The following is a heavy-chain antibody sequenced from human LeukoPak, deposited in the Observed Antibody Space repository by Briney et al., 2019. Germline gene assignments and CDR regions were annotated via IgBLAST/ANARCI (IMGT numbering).Heavy chain of an antibody. CDR2: IIGGAGST. CDR3: AHGAMYQLDY. Sequence: GGSLRLSCAASGFSFSSHGMSWVRQAPGKGLEWVSGIIGGAGSTYYADSVKGRFTISGDNSKNTLFLQMNSLRAEGTAVYYCAHGAMYQLDYWGQGTLVTVSS. D-gene: IGHD2-2*01. J-gene: IGHJ4*02. V-gene: IGHV3-23*01. CDR1: GFSFSSHG.